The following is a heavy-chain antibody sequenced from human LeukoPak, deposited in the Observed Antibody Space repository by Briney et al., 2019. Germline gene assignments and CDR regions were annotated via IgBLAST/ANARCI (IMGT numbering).Heavy chain of an antibody. Sequence: ASVKVSCKASGYTFTSYGISWVRQAPGQGLEWMGWISAYSGNTNYAQKLQGRVTMTTDTSTSTAYMELRSLRSDDTAVYYCARELEGNAARSIVVVVAATLYDYWGQGTLVTVSS. CDR1: GYTFTSYG. J-gene: IGHJ4*02. D-gene: IGHD2-15*01. CDR2: ISAYSGNT. CDR3: ARELEGNAARSIVVVVAATLYDY. V-gene: IGHV1-18*01.